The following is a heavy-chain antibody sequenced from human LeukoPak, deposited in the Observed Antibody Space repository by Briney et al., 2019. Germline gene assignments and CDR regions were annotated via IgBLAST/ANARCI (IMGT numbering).Heavy chain of an antibody. V-gene: IGHV1-8*03. Sequence: ASLKVSCKASGYTFTTYHIIWVRQSPGQRLEWLGWINPNTGVRGYAQKFQGRVSITSDTSISTAYMELGSPRSEDTAVYFCARTTSLTASGYDYWGQGTLVTVSS. CDR1: GYTFTTYH. D-gene: IGHD4-17*01. CDR2: INPNTGVR. CDR3: ARTTSLTASGYDY. J-gene: IGHJ4*02.